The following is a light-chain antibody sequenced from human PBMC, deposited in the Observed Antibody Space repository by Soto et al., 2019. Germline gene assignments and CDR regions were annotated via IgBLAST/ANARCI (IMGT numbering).Light chain of an antibody. J-gene: IGLJ1*01. CDR2: EVS. Sequence: QSALTQPPSASGSPGQSVTISCTGTSSDVGGYNYVSWHQQHPGKAPKLMIYEVSKRPSGVPDRFSGSKSGNTASLTVSGLQAEDEADYYCISYAGSNKLVFGTGTKLTVL. CDR3: ISYAGSNKLV. CDR1: SSDVGGYNY. V-gene: IGLV2-8*01.